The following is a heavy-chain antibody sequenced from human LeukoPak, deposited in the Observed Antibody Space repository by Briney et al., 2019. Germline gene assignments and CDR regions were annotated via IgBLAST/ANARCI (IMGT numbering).Heavy chain of an antibody. Sequence: ASVKVSCKASGYTFTSYGISWVRQAPGQGLEWMGWISAYNGNTNYAQKLQGRVTMTTDTSTSTAYMELRSLRSEDTAVYYCAKQLGYCSDGSCYFPYWGQGTLVTVSS. D-gene: IGHD2-15*01. V-gene: IGHV1-18*01. CDR2: ISAYNGNT. CDR1: GYTFTSYG. CDR3: AKQLGYCSDGSCYFPY. J-gene: IGHJ4*02.